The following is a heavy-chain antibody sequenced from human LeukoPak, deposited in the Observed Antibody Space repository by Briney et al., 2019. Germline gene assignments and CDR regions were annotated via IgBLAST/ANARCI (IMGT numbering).Heavy chain of an antibody. CDR1: GVTFSRYW. CDR3: ARYSDY. J-gene: IGHJ4*02. Sequence: GGSLRLSCAASGVTFSRYWMHWVRQAPGKGLVWVSHINSDGSSTSYADSVKGRFTISRDNAKNTLYLQMNSLRAEDTAVYYCARYSDYWGQGILVTVSS. CDR2: INSDGSST. V-gene: IGHV3-74*01.